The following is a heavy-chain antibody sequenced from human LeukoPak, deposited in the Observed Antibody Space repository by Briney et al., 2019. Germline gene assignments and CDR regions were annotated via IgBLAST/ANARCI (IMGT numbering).Heavy chain of an antibody. CDR3: AKGYYYDSGGRSPGDF. CDR1: GLTFSSYG. V-gene: IGHV3-30*18. J-gene: IGHJ4*02. Sequence: GGSLRLSCAASGLTFSSYGMHWVRQAPGKGLECVAFISYDGSNKYYADSVRGRFTISRDISKNTLYLQMDSPRVEDTAVYYCAKGYYYDSGGRSPGDFWGQGTLVSVSS. D-gene: IGHD3-22*01. CDR2: ISYDGSNK.